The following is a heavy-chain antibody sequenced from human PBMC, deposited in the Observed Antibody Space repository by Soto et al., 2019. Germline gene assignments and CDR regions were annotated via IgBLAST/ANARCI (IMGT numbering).Heavy chain of an antibody. D-gene: IGHD2-15*01. CDR1: GGTFSSYA. J-gene: IGHJ6*02. CDR2: IIPIFGTA. V-gene: IGHV1-69*12. Sequence: QVQLVQSGAEVKKPGSSVKVSCKASGGTFSSYAISWVRQAPGQGLEWMGGIIPIFGTANYAQKFQGRVTITAXXSXSXXYMELSSLRSEDTAVYYCARKTHGGNYYYYYGMDVWGQGTTVTVSS. CDR3: ARKTHGGNYYYYYGMDV.